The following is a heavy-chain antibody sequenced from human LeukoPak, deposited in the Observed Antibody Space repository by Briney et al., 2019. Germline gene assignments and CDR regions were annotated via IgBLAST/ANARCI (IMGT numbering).Heavy chain of an antibody. D-gene: IGHD1-26*01. CDR3: AKKAQYNGNYPLDY. V-gene: IGHV3-7*03. J-gene: IGHJ4*02. CDR2: KKEDGSEK. CDR1: GFTFSSYW. Sequence: PGGSLRLSCAASGFTFSSYWMNWVRQAPGKGLEWVGKKKEDGSEKYYVDSVKGRLTISRDNSKNTLYLQMNSLRAEDTALYFCAKKAQYNGNYPLDYWGQGTLVTVSS.